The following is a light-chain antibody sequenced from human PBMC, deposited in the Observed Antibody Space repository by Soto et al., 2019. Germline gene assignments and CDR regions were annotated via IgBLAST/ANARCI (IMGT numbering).Light chain of an antibody. CDR2: GAS. CDR3: QQYSTSLT. J-gene: IGKJ4*02. V-gene: IGKV3-15*01. CDR1: ESVGST. Sequence: EIFMTQSPATLSVSPGEKVILSCRASESVGSTLAWYQQKPGQAPRLLIRGASTRATGVPARFSGSGSGTEFTLTISSLQSEDFVVYYCQQYSTSLTFGGGTTLEIK.